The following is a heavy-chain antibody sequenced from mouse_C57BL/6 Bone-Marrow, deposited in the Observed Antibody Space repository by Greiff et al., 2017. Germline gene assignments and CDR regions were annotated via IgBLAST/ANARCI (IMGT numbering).Heavy chain of an antibody. CDR2: IYPRDGST. J-gene: IGHJ4*01. V-gene: IGHV1-85*01. D-gene: IGHD1-1*01. Sequence: VKLQQSGPELVKPGASVKLSCKASGYTFTSYDINWVKQRPGQGLEWIGWIYPRDGSTKYNEKFKGKATLTVDTSSSTAYMELHSLTSEDSAVYFCARRAVVPYYYAMDYWVQGTSVTVSS. CDR3: ARRAVVPYYYAMDY. CDR1: GYTFTSYD.